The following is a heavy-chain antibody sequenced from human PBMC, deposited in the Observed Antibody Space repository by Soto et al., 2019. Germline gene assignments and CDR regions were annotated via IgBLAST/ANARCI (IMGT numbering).Heavy chain of an antibody. Sequence: QVQLQESGPGLVKPSETLSLTCTVSGGYISSYYWSWIRQPPGKGLEWIGYIYYSGSTNYNPSLKSRVAISVDTSKNQFSLKLSSVTAADTAVYYCARDYGGNSDYWGPGTLVTGSS. CDR1: GGYISSYY. J-gene: IGHJ4*02. V-gene: IGHV4-59*01. CDR2: IYYSGST. D-gene: IGHD4-17*01. CDR3: ARDYGGNSDY.